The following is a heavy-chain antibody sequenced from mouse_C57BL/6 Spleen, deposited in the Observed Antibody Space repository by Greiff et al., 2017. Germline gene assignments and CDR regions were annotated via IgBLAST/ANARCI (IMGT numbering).Heavy chain of an antibody. CDR2: INYDGSST. Sequence: EVKLVESEGGLVQPGSSMKLSCTASGFTFSDYYMAWVRQVPEKGLEWVANINYDGSSTYYLDSLKSRFIISRNNAKNILYLQMSSLKSEDTATYYSARGLSGYVDVWGTGTTVTVSS. CDR3: ARGLSGYVDV. CDR1: GFTFSDYY. V-gene: IGHV5-16*01. J-gene: IGHJ1*03.